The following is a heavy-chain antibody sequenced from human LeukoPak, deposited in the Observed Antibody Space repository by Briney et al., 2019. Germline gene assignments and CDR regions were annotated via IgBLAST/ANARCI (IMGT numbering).Heavy chain of an antibody. Sequence: TSETLSLTCTVSGGSISSGGYYWSWIRQHPGKGLEWIGYIYYSGSTTYNPSLKSRVTISVDTSKNQFSLKLSSVTAADTAVYYCARGRSLRCFDYWGQGTLVTVSS. CDR2: IYYSGST. CDR3: ARGRSLRCFDY. J-gene: IGHJ4*02. CDR1: GGSISSGGYY. V-gene: IGHV4-31*03.